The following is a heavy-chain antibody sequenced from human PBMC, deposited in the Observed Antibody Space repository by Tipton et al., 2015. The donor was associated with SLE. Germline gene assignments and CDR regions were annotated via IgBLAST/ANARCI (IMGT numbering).Heavy chain of an antibody. Sequence: TLSLTCTVSGGSISSYYWTWIRQPPGKELEWIGDIYYSGSTNYNPSLKSRVTMSVDTSKNHFSLKLSSVTAADTAVYYCARVRVSAAGLDYWGQGTLVTVSS. CDR2: IYYSGST. V-gene: IGHV4-59*01. D-gene: IGHD6-13*01. CDR1: GGSISSYY. CDR3: ARVRVSAAGLDY. J-gene: IGHJ4*02.